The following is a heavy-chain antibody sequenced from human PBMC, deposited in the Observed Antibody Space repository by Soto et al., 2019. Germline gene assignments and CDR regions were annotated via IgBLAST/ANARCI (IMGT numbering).Heavy chain of an antibody. CDR1: GFTFSRYS. CDR2: ISSSSSTI. Sequence: EVQLVESGGGLVQPGGSLRLSCAASGFTFSRYSMNWVRQAPGKGLEWVSYISSSSSTIYYADSVKGRFTISRDNAKNSLYLQMNSLSDEDTAVYYCASWYSGSWKNPHWYFDLWGRGTLVTVSS. J-gene: IGHJ2*01. V-gene: IGHV3-48*02. CDR3: ASWYSGSWKNPHWYFDL. D-gene: IGHD6-13*01.